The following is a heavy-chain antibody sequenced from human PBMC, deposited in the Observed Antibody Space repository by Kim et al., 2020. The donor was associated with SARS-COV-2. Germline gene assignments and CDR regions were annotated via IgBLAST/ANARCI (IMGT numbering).Heavy chain of an antibody. J-gene: IGHJ4*02. Sequence: GGSLRLSCAASGFTFSNYGMSWVRQAQGKGLEWVSGISGSGDTTTYADSVKGRFTISRDHSKNTLYLQMSSLRAEDTAIYYCANPRQPDYWGQGTLVTVSS. CDR1: GFTFSNYG. CDR3: ANPRQPDY. D-gene: IGHD6-13*01. CDR2: ISGSGDTT. V-gene: IGHV3-23*01.